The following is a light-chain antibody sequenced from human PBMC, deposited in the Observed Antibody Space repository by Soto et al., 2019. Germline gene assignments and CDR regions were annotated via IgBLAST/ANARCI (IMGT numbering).Light chain of an antibody. CDR2: DAS. CDR3: QQYNSYPLT. CDR1: QSISSW. Sequence: PMTESPSTLPASVCDRVTITCRASQSISSWLAWYQQKPGKAPKLLIYDASSFESGVPSRFSGSGSGTEFTLTISSLQPDDFATYYCQQYNSYPLTFGGGTKVDIK. J-gene: IGKJ4*01. V-gene: IGKV1-5*01.